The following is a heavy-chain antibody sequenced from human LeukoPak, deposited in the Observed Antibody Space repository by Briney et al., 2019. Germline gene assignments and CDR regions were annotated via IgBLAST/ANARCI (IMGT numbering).Heavy chain of an antibody. Sequence: GGSLRLSCAASGFTFSSYGMHWVRQAPGKGLEWVAVISYDGSNKYYADSVKGRFTISRGNSKNTLYLQMNSLRAEDTAVYYCAKGASALWFGEFLYWGQGTLVTVSS. CDR1: GFTFSSYG. CDR2: ISYDGSNK. V-gene: IGHV3-30*18. CDR3: AKGASALWFGEFLY. D-gene: IGHD3-10*01. J-gene: IGHJ4*02.